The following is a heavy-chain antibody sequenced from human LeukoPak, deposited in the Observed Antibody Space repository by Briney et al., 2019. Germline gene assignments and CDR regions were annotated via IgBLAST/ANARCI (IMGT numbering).Heavy chain of an antibody. CDR3: ARAIFYSTDDAFDI. J-gene: IGHJ3*02. V-gene: IGHV3-66*01. CDR1: GFTVSSNY. Sequence: GGSLRLSCAASGFTVSSNYMSWVRQAPGKGLEWVSVIYSGGSTYYEDSVKGRFTISRDNSKNTLYLQMNSLRAEDTAVYYCARAIFYSTDDAFDIWGQGTMVTVSS. CDR2: IYSGGST. D-gene: IGHD6-13*01.